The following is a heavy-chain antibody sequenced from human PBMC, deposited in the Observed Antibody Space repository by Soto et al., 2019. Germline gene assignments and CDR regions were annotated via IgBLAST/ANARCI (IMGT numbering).Heavy chain of an antibody. J-gene: IGHJ4*02. CDR3: AKNCDTTFSSSSH. CDR2: ISGIGGST. CDR1: GFTFTTYA. D-gene: IGHD6-6*01. V-gene: IGHV3-23*01. Sequence: EVQLLESGGGLVQPGGSLRLSCAASGFTFTTYAMTWVRRAPGKGLEWVSAISGIGGSTYYADSVKGRFTISRDSSKNTVFLQMNSLRAEDTAVYYCAKNCDTTFSSSSHWGQGTLVTVSS.